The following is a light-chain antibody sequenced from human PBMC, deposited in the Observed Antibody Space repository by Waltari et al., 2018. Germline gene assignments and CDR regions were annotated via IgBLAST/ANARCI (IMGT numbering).Light chain of an antibody. CDR1: HSITY. J-gene: IGKJ1*01. CDR2: AAS. V-gene: IGKV1-39*01. Sequence: DIHMTQFPSSLFSSGGDRDPITCRTSHSITYVNWYQQKPGRAPKLLIYAASSLQTGVPSRFSGIGSGTHFTLTISSLQPDDLATYFCQQSSSVPRTFGQGTKMEMK. CDR3: QQSSSVPRT.